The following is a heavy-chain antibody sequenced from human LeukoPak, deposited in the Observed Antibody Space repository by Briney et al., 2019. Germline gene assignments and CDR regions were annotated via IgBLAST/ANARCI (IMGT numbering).Heavy chain of an antibody. Sequence: ASVKVSCKASGYTFTSYGISWVRQAPGQGLEWVGWISAYNGNTNYAQKLQGRVTMTTDTSTSTAYMELKSLRSDDTAMYYCARMLVVAATVDYWGQGTLVTVSS. CDR3: ARMLVVAATVDY. CDR2: ISAYNGNT. J-gene: IGHJ4*02. CDR1: GYTFTSYG. V-gene: IGHV1-18*01. D-gene: IGHD2-15*01.